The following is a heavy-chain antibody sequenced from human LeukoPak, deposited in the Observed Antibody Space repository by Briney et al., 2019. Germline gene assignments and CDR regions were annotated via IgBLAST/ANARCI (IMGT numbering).Heavy chain of an antibody. CDR2: INPNSGGT. D-gene: IGHD3-10*01. CDR1: GYTFTGYY. CDR3: ARSSLWFGELGLGAFDI. V-gene: IGHV1-2*02. J-gene: IGHJ3*02. Sequence: GASVKVSCKASGYTFTGYYMHRVRQAPGQGLEWMGWINPNSGGTNYAQKFQGRVTMTRDTSISTAYMELSGLRSDDTAVYYCARSSLWFGELGLGAFDIWGQGTMVTVSS.